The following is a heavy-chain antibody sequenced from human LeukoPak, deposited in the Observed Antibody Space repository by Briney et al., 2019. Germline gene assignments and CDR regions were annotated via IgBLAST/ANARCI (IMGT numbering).Heavy chain of an antibody. J-gene: IGHJ5*02. Sequence: ASVKVSCKASGYTFTSYGISWVRQAPGQGLEWMGWISAYNGNTNYAQKLQGRVTMTADTSTSTAYMELRSLRSDDTAVYYCARGVGGPTYYDILTGYYGLHWFDPWGQGTLVTVSS. CDR1: GYTFTSYG. CDR2: ISAYNGNT. V-gene: IGHV1-18*01. CDR3: ARGVGGPTYYDILTGYYGLHWFDP. D-gene: IGHD3-9*01.